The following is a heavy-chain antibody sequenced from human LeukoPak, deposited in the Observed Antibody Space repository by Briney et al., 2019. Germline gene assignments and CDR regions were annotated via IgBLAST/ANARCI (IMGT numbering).Heavy chain of an antibody. D-gene: IGHD3-10*01. CDR1: GGSISGDGYH. CDR3: ARTSHSGYMVRGVLYYGMDV. J-gene: IGHJ6*02. V-gene: IGHV4-39*01. Sequence: SETLSLTCSVFGGSISGDGYHWGWIRRPPGKGLEWLGSVHYTGSTCYKTSLKSRLTVDMDTSRNQFSLRLSSVTAADTAVYYCARTSHSGYMVRGVLYYGMDVWGQGTTVTVPS. CDR2: VHYTGST.